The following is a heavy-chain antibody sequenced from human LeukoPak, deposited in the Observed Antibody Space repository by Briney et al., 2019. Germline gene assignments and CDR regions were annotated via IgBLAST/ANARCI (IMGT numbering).Heavy chain of an antibody. D-gene: IGHD1-1*01. CDR2: IIPILGIA. CDR3: ARDPDGNDYYYGMDV. V-gene: IGHV1-69*04. J-gene: IGHJ6*02. CDR1: GGTFSSYA. Sequence: ASVKVSCKASGGTFSSYAISWVRQAPGQGLEWMGRIIPILGIANYAQKFQGRVTITADKSTSTAYMELSSLRSEDTAVYYCARDPDGNDYYYGMDVWGQGTTVTVSS.